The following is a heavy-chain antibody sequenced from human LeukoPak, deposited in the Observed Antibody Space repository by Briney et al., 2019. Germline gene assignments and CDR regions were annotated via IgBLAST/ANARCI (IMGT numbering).Heavy chain of an antibody. V-gene: IGHV3-21*01. CDR3: ARVGYSWNAFDI. D-gene: IGHD5-12*01. CDR2: ISSSSSYI. CDR1: EFTFSSYT. J-gene: IGHJ3*02. Sequence: GGSLRLSCAASEFTFSSYTMNWVRQAPGKGLEWVSSISSSSSYIYYADSVKGRFTISKNNAKNSLYLQMNSLRAEDTAVYYCARVGYSWNAFDIWGQGTMVTVSS.